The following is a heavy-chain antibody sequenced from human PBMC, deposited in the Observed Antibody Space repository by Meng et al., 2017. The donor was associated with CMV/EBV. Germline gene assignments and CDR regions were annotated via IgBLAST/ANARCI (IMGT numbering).Heavy chain of an antibody. CDR1: GFTVSSNY. Sequence: GESLKISCAASGFTVSSNYMSWVRQAPGKGLEWVSVIYSGGSTYYADSVKGRFTISRDNSKNTPYLQMNSLRAEDTAVYYCARVLRSWYAYYGMDVWGQGTTFTVSS. CDR3: ARVLRSWYAYYGMDV. D-gene: IGHD6-13*01. CDR2: IYSGGST. V-gene: IGHV3-53*01. J-gene: IGHJ6*02.